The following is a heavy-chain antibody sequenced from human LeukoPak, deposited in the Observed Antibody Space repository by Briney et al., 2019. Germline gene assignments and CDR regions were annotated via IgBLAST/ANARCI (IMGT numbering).Heavy chain of an antibody. CDR3: ARSGYFFDY. CDR1: GRSISSSSYY. J-gene: IGHJ4*02. Sequence: PSQTLSLTCAVSGRSISSSSYYWGWIRQPPGKGLEWIGSIYYSGSTNYNPSLKSRVTISVDTSKNQFSLKLSSVTAADTALYYCARSGYFFDYWGQGTLVTVSS. D-gene: IGHD1-14*01. CDR2: IYYSGST. V-gene: IGHV4-39*01.